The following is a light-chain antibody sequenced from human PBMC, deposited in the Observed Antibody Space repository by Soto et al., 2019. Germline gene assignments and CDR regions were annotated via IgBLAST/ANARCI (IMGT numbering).Light chain of an antibody. Sequence: QSVLTQPASVSGSPGQSITISCTGTSSDVGGYNYVSWYQQHPGKAPKLMIYEVSNRPSGVSNRFSGSKSDNMASLTISGLQAEDEADYYCSSYTSSSTLLYVFGTGTKVTVL. CDR3: SSYTSSSTLLYV. CDR2: EVS. V-gene: IGLV2-14*01. CDR1: SSDVGGYNY. J-gene: IGLJ1*01.